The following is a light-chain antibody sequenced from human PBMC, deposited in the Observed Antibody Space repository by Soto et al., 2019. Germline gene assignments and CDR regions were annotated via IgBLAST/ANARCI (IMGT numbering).Light chain of an antibody. CDR3: QQSYITPYT. CDR1: QSISNY. CDR2: GAF. J-gene: IGKJ2*01. V-gene: IGKV1-39*01. Sequence: DILMTQSPSSLSASVGGRVTITCRASQSISNYLNWYQQKPGKAPKVLIYGAFSLQSGVPSRFSGSGSGTGFTLPINSLQPEDFATYYCQQSYITPYTFGQGTKLEIK.